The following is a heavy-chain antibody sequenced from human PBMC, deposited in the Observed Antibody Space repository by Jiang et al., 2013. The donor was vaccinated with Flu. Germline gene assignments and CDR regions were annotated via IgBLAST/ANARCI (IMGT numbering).Heavy chain of an antibody. CDR1: GGSISSSSYC. V-gene: IGHV4-39*07. D-gene: IGHD1-26*01. Sequence: GSGLVKPSETLSLTCTVSGGSISSSSYCWGWVRQPPGKGLEWIGSIYYSGTTYYNPSLKSRGTILADTSKNQFSLKLSSVTAADTAVYYCARHAGAERPVLIEYWGQGTLVSVSS. CDR2: IYYSGTT. J-gene: IGHJ4*02. CDR3: ARHAGAERPVLIEY.